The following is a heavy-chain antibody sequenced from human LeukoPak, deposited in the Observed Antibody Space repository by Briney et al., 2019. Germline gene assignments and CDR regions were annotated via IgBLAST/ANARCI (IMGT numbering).Heavy chain of an antibody. CDR2: ISWNSGSI. CDR1: GFTFDDYA. J-gene: IGHJ4*02. Sequence: GRSLRLSCAASGFTFDDYAMHWVRQAPGKGLEWVSGISWNSGSIGYADSVKGRFTISRDNAKNSLYPQMNSLRAEDTAVYYCARSSGWQVDYWGQGTPVTVSS. CDR3: ARSSGWQVDY. D-gene: IGHD6-19*01. V-gene: IGHV3-9*01.